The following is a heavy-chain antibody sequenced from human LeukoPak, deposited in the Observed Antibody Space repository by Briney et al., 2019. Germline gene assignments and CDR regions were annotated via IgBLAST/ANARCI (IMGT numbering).Heavy chain of an antibody. CDR3: ARSDGYGLVDI. J-gene: IGHJ3*02. Sequence: SETLSLTCSVSGASISSGSNYSGWLPQPPGKTLEWIGSIYSSGSTYYHSSLQSPVIIIIDTPKNHFSLTLSSVTAADTAVYYCARSDGYGLVDIWGQGTMVTVSS. CDR2: IYSSGST. CDR1: GASISSGSNY. V-gene: IGHV4-39*07. D-gene: IGHD3-10*01.